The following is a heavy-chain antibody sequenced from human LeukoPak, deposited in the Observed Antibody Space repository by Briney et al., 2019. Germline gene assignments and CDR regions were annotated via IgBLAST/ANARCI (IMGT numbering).Heavy chain of an antibody. D-gene: IGHD3-22*01. J-gene: IGHJ4*02. Sequence: GGSLRLSCAASGFTFGTYAMSWVRQAPGKGLEWVSDISGSGGSTYYADSVKGRFTISRDNSKNTLYLQMNSLRAEDTAIYYCAKDNRGTIVVVTPYYFGYWGQGTLVTVSS. CDR1: GFTFGTYA. CDR2: ISGSGGST. V-gene: IGHV3-23*01. CDR3: AKDNRGTIVVVTPYYFGY.